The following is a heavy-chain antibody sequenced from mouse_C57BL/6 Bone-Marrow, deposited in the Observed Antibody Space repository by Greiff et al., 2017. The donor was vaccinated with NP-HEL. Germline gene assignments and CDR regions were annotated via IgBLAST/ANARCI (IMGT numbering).Heavy chain of an antibody. V-gene: IGHV1-81*01. D-gene: IGHD2-3*01. CDR1: GYTFTSYG. CDR2: IYPRSGNT. Sequence: VQLQQSGAELARPGASVKLSCKASGYTFTSYGISWVKQRTGQGLEWIGEIYPRSGNTYYNEKFKGKATLTADKSSSTAYMELRSLTSEDSAVYFCARFLYDGYYVSFYFDYWGQGTTLTVSS. CDR3: ARFLYDGYYVSFYFDY. J-gene: IGHJ2*01.